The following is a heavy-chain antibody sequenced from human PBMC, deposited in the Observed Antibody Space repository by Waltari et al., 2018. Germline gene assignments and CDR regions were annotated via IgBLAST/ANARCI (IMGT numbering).Heavy chain of an antibody. V-gene: IGHV4-39*02. CDR2: IYYSGST. J-gene: IGHJ5*02. CDR3: AREGDIVVSWFDP. D-gene: IGHD2-15*01. CDR1: GGSISSSSYY. Sequence: QLQLQESGPGLVKPSETLSLTCTVSGGSISSSSYYWGWIRQPPGKGLEWIGSIYYSGSTYYNPSLKSRVTISVDTSKNQFSLKLSSVTAADTAVYYCAREGDIVVSWFDPWGQGTLVTVSS.